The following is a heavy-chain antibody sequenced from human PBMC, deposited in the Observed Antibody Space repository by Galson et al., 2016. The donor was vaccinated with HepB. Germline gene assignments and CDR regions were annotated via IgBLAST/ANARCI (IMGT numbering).Heavy chain of an antibody. D-gene: IGHD5-12*01. V-gene: IGHV3-11*01. Sequence: SLRLSCAASGFTFSDCYMGWIRQAPGKGLEWVAYISSSGSTMSYADSVKGRFTISRDNAKNLLFLQMNNLRADDTAVYYCARDGLRIAVKYYFAMDVWGQGTTVTVSS. CDR1: GFTFSDCY. J-gene: IGHJ6*02. CDR2: ISSSGSTM. CDR3: ARDGLRIAVKYYFAMDV.